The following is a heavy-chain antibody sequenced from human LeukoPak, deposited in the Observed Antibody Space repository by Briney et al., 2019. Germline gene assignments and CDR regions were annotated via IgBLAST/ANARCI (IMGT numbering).Heavy chain of an antibody. J-gene: IGHJ4*02. CDR2: IYTSGST. CDR1: GGSISSYY. CDR3: ARGYSSSWYYFDY. D-gene: IGHD6-13*01. Sequence: SETLSLTCTVSGGSISSYYWSWIRQPPGKGLEWIRYIYTSGSTNYNPSLKSRVTISVDTSKNQFSLKLSSVTAADTAVYYCARGYSSSWYYFDYWGQGTLVTVSS. V-gene: IGHV4-4*09.